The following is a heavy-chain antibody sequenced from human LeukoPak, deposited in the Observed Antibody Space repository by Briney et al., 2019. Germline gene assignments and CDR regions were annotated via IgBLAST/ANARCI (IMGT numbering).Heavy chain of an antibody. CDR2: ISSSSSYI. D-gene: IGHD2-8*01. Sequence: GGSLRLSCAASGFTFSSYSMNWVRQAPGKGLEWVSSISSSSSYIYYADSVKGRFTISGDNAKNSLYLQMNSLRAEDTAVYYCAWGLSYVSPASFDYWGQGTLVTVSS. V-gene: IGHV3-21*01. J-gene: IGHJ4*02. CDR3: AWGLSYVSPASFDY. CDR1: GFTFSSYS.